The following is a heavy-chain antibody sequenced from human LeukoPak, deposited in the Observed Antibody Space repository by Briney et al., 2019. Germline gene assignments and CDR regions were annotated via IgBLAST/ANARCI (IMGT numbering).Heavy chain of an antibody. CDR3: ASYLTSIPSGMDV. J-gene: IGHJ6*02. Sequence: GGSLRLSCAASGFTFSNFWMSWVRQAPGKGPEWVAKIKQDGSERYYVDSVKGRFTISRDNGKNTLYLQMNSLRAEDTAVYYCASYLTSIPSGMDVWGQGTTVTVSS. CDR1: GFTFSNFW. V-gene: IGHV3-7*02. CDR2: IKQDGSER. D-gene: IGHD2/OR15-2a*01.